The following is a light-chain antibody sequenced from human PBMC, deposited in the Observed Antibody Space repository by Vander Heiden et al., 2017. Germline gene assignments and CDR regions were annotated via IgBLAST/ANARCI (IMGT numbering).Light chain of an antibody. Sequence: IVMTHSPPTLSVSSGARPILSCRASQSVTNKLTWYQQKPGQSPRFLIYAASTRTTGIPARFSGSGSGTEFTLTISSLQSEDFAVYYCQQYNNWPRTFGQGTRLEIK. V-gene: IGKV3-15*01. CDR2: AAS. CDR1: QSVTNK. CDR3: QQYNNWPRT. J-gene: IGKJ5*01.